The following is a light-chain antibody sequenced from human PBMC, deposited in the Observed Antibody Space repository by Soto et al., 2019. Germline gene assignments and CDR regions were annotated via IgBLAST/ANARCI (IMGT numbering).Light chain of an antibody. CDR3: SSYRNINTLV. Sequence: QSVLTQPASVSGSPGQSITISCTGTNSDVGDYDYVSWYQQHPGKAPKLIIYEVSNRPSGVSNRFSGSKSGNTASLTVSGLHAEDEAHYYCSSYRNINTLVFGTGTKVTVL. J-gene: IGLJ1*01. V-gene: IGLV2-14*01. CDR2: EVS. CDR1: NSDVGDYDY.